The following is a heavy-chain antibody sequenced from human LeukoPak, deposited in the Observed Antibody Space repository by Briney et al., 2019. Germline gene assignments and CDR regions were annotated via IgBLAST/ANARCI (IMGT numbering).Heavy chain of an antibody. J-gene: IGHJ4*02. D-gene: IGHD6-19*01. CDR3: ARAAYSSGWPDS. CDR1: GGSISSYY. Sequence: SETLSLTCTVSGGSISSYYWSWIRQPRGKGLEWIGYIHDTGVTKYGPSFKTRVSMSVDTSRSQFSLGLSSVTAADTAVYYCARAAYSSGWPDSWGQGTLVTVSS. V-gene: IGHV4-59*01. CDR2: IHDTGVT.